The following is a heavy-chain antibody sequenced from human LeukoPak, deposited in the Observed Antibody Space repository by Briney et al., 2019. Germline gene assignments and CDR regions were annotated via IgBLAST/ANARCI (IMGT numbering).Heavy chain of an antibody. Sequence: SETLSLTCDVSGYSIRRGSYWGWVRQPPAKGMEWIGCMFHSGDTYHNPSLKSRVTIPADTSKNQSSLKLTSVTAADTAVYYCAKVGAYGDYARHDYWGQGTLVTVSS. CDR2: MFHSGDT. CDR3: AKVGAYGDYARHDY. CDR1: GYSIRRGSY. D-gene: IGHD4-17*01. J-gene: IGHJ4*02. V-gene: IGHV4-38-2*01.